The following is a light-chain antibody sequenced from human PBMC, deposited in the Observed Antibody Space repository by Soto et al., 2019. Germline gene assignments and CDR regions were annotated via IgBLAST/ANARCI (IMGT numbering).Light chain of an antibody. CDR3: GTWDSSLSAL. CDR2: ENN. Sequence: QSALTQPPSVSAVPGQKVTISCSGSSSNIGNNYVSWYQQLPGTAPKLLIYENNKRPSGIPDRFSGSKSGTSATLGITGLQTGDEADYYCGTWDSSLSALFGGGTKVTVL. V-gene: IGLV1-51*02. J-gene: IGLJ3*02. CDR1: SSNIGNNY.